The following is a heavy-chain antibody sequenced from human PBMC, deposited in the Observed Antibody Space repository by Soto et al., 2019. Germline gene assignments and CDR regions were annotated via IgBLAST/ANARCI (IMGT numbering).Heavy chain of an antibody. D-gene: IGHD2-2*01. CDR3: ARVRQYCSGTSCYLDP. J-gene: IGHJ5*02. V-gene: IGHV4-4*02. Sequence: SETLSLTCAVSGGSISSSNWWHWVRQPPGKGLEWIGEIHHSGTTNYNPSLKSRVAISVDKSKNQFSLKLNSVTAADTAVYYCARVRQYCSGTSCYLDPWGQGTLVTVSS. CDR2: IHHSGTT. CDR1: GGSISSSNW.